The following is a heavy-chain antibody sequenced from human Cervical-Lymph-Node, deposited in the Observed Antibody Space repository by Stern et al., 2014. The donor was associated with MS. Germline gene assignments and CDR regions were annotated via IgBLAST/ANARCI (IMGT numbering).Heavy chain of an antibody. Sequence: QVQLVQSGAEVKKPGASVKVSCKASGYTFTSYYMHWVRQAPGQGLEWMGIINPRCGSTSYAQKFQGRVTMTRDTSTSTVYMELSSLRSEDTAVYYCARSTDCGGDCFPSDYWGQGTLVTVSS. CDR3: ARSTDCGGDCFPSDY. CDR2: INPRCGST. D-gene: IGHD2-21*02. CDR1: GYTFTSYY. V-gene: IGHV1-46*03. J-gene: IGHJ4*02.